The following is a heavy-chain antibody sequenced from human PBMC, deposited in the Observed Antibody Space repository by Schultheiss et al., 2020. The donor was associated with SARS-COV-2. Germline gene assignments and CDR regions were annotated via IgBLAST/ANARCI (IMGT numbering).Heavy chain of an antibody. CDR3: AREVNSYGYYYGMDV. CDR2: IDYSGTT. V-gene: IGHV4-31*03. D-gene: IGHD5-18*01. Sequence: SETLSLTCTVSGGSVSSGSYYWSWTRHHPGKGLEYIGYIDYSGTTYYNPSLKSRVTISVDTSKNQFSLKVNTVTAADTAVYYCAREVNSYGYYYGMDVWGKGPTVTVPS. CDR1: GGSVSSGSYY. J-gene: IGHJ6*04.